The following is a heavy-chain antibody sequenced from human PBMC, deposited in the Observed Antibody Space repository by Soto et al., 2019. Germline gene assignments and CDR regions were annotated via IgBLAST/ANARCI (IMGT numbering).Heavy chain of an antibody. V-gene: IGHV4-59*01. CDR2: TYHRGST. CDR3: ARIGGYHGPLDY. J-gene: IGHJ4*02. CDR1: GVSISSYF. D-gene: IGHD3-16*02. Sequence: PSETLSLTCSVSGVSISSYFWSWIRQPPGRGLEWIGYTYHRGSTNYSPSLESRVAISLDTSENQFSLKVSSVTAADTAVYYCARIGGYHGPLDYWGQGTPVTVSS.